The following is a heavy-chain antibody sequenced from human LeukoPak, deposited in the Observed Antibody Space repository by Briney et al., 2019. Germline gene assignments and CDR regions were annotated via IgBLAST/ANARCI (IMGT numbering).Heavy chain of an antibody. V-gene: IGHV4-61*02. J-gene: IGHJ6*03. CDR2: IYTSGST. Sequence: SETLSLTCTVSGGSISSSTYYWSWIRQPAGKGLEWIGRIYTSGSTNYNPSLKSRVTMSVDTSKNQFSLKLSSVTAADTAVYYCARSEYGRRYYYMDVWGKGTTVTVSS. D-gene: IGHD2/OR15-2a*01. CDR1: GGSISSSTYY. CDR3: ARSEYGRRYYYMDV.